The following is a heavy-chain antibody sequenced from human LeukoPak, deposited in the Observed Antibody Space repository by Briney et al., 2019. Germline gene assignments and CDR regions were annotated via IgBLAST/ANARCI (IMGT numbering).Heavy chain of an antibody. V-gene: IGHV4-59*01. CDR2: IYYSGST. D-gene: IGHD6-19*01. J-gene: IGHJ2*01. CDR3: ARVHSSGWYDDWCFDL. CDR1: GGSISSYY. Sequence: SETLSLTCTVSGGSISSYYWSWIRQPPGKGLEWIGYIYYSGSTNYNPSLKSRVTISVDTSKNQFSLKLSSVTAADTAVYYCARVHSSGWYDDWCFDLWGRGTLVTVSS.